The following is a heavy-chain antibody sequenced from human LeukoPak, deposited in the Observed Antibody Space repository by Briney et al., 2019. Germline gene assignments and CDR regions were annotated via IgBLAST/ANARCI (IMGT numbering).Heavy chain of an antibody. D-gene: IGHD6-19*01. Sequence: GGSLRLSCAASGFTFSDYYMSWIRQAPGKGLEWVSYVTSNNRTIYYADSVKGRFTISRDNAKNSLYLQMNSLRAEDTAVYYCARGGWYFLDYWGQGTLVTVSS. CDR2: VTSNNRTI. CDR3: ARGGWYFLDY. CDR1: GFTFSDYY. J-gene: IGHJ4*02. V-gene: IGHV3-11*01.